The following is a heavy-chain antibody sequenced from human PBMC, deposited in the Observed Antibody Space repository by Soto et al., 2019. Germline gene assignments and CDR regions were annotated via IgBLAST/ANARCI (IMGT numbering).Heavy chain of an antibody. J-gene: IGHJ6*02. CDR1: GGSISGYY. CDR2: KYYSGNI. CDR3: ERGFGLAARGMDV. D-gene: IGHD2-15*01. Sequence: SETLSLTCTVSGGSISGYYWSWVRQAPGKGLEWIGYKYYSGNINYNPSLKSRVTMSVDTSKNQFSLKLTSVRAADTALYYCERGFGLAARGMDVWGQGTTVTVSS. V-gene: IGHV4-59*01.